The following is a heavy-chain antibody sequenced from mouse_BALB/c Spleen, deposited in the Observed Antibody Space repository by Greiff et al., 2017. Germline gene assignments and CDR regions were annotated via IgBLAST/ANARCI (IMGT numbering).Heavy chain of an antibody. CDR2: ISSGGST. J-gene: IGHJ2*01. Sequence: EVKLVESGGGLVKPGGSLKLSCAASGFTFSSYAMSWVRQTPEKRLEWVASISSGGSTYYPDSVKGRFTISRDNARNILYLQMSSLRSEDTAMYYCARGLTTVVDYFDYWGQGTTLTVSS. CDR3: ARGLTTVVDYFDY. CDR1: GFTFSSYA. D-gene: IGHD1-1*01. V-gene: IGHV5-6-5*01.